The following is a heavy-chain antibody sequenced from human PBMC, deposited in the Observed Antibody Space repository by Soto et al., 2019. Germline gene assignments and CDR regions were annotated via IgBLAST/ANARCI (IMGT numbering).Heavy chain of an antibody. CDR3: ARVHGYDDSSGYTDY. D-gene: IGHD3-22*01. CDR1: GFTFSSYG. Sequence: QVQLVESGGGVVQPGRSLRLSCAASGFTFSSYGMHWVGQAPGKGLEWVAVIWYDGSNKYYADSVKGRFTISRDNSKNTLYLLMKSQRAEGTGVYYGARVHGYDDSSGYTDYWGQGTLVNASS. CDR2: IWYDGSNK. J-gene: IGHJ4*02. V-gene: IGHV3-33*01.